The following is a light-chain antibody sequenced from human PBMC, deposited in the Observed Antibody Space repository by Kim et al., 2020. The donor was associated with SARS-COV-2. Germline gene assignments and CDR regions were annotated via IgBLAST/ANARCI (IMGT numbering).Light chain of an antibody. V-gene: IGKV1-16*02. CDR2: AAS. CDR3: QQYQSYPVT. Sequence: ASVGDRVTMTCRSSQDIKNNLVWFQQKPGKAPRSLIYAASSLQSGVPSKLSGSGSGTDFTLTISSLQPEDFATYYCQQYQSYPVTFGQGTRLEIK. CDR1: QDIKNN. J-gene: IGKJ5*01.